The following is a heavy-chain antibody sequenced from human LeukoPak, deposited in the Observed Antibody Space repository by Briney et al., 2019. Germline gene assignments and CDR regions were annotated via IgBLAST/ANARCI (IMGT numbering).Heavy chain of an antibody. CDR2: ISAYNGNT. Sequence: ASVKVSCEASGYTFTSYGISWVRQAPGQGLEWMGWISAYNGNTNYAQKLQGRVTMTTDTSTSTAYMELRSLRSDDTAVYYCARDYYDYVWGSYHGDYWGQGTLVTVSS. J-gene: IGHJ4*02. CDR3: ARDYYDYVWGSYHGDY. CDR1: GYTFTSYG. D-gene: IGHD3-16*02. V-gene: IGHV1-18*01.